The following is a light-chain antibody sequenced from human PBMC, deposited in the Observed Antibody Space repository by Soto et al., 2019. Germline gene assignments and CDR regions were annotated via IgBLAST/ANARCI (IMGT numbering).Light chain of an antibody. CDR2: GAS. Sequence: EIVLTQSPGTLSLSPGERATLSCRASQSVSSNYLAWYQQKPGQAPRLLIYGASSRATGIPDRFSGSGSGTDFTLTISRLEPGDFAVYYCQQFDTSPPSTFGQGTRLE. J-gene: IGKJ5*01. V-gene: IGKV3-20*01. CDR1: QSVSSNY. CDR3: QQFDTSPPST.